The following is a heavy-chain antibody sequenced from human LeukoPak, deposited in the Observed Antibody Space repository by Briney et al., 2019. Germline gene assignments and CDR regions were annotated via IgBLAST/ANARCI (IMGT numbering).Heavy chain of an antibody. Sequence: ASVKVSCKASGYTFTSYSMHWVRQAPGQGLEWMGIINPSGGSTSYAQKFQGRVTMTRDTSTSTVYMELSSLRSEDTAVYYCASYSGTGHYYYGMDVWGQGTTVTVSS. D-gene: IGHD1-1*01. J-gene: IGHJ6*02. CDR2: INPSGGST. CDR1: GYTFTSYS. V-gene: IGHV1-46*01. CDR3: ASYSGTGHYYYGMDV.